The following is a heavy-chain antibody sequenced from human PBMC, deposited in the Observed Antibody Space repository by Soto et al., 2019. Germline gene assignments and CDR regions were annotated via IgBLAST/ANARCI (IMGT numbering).Heavy chain of an antibody. Sequence: QVQLVQSGAEVKKPGASVKVSCKASGYTFTGYYMHWVRQAPGQGLEWMGWINPNSGGTNYAQKFQGWVTMTRDTSHSTAYMELSRLRSDDTAVYYCARDKGPNIVATLYYFDYWGQGTLVTVSS. CDR2: INPNSGGT. J-gene: IGHJ4*02. V-gene: IGHV1-2*04. D-gene: IGHD5-12*01. CDR1: GYTFTGYY. CDR3: ARDKGPNIVATLYYFDY.